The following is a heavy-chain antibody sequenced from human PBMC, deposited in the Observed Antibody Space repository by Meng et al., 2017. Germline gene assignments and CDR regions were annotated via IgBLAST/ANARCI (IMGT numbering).Heavy chain of an antibody. V-gene: IGHV4-34*01. D-gene: IGHD2-15*01. CDR2: INHSGST. CDR3: ARRGPHWLYCSGGSCYPRPFDY. CDR1: GGSISSYY. J-gene: IGHJ4*02. Sequence: SETLSLTCTVSGGSISSYYWSWIRQPPGKGLEWIGEINHSGSTNYNPSLKSRVTISVDTSKNQFSLKLSSVTAADTAVYYCARRGPHWLYCSGGSCYPRPFDYWGQGTLVTVSS.